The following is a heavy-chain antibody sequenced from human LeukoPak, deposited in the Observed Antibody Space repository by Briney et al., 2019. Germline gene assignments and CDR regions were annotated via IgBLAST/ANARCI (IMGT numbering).Heavy chain of an antibody. V-gene: IGHV3-23*01. J-gene: IGHJ3*02. CDR1: GFTFSSYA. CDR2: IGGSGGST. D-gene: IGHD6-19*01. Sequence: GGSLRLSCAASGFTFSSYAMSWVRQAPGKGLEWVSAIGGSGGSTYYADSVKGRFTISRDNSKNTLYLQMNSLRAEDTAVYYCAKDHRSSGWYGAFDIWGQGTMVTVSS. CDR3: AKDHRSSGWYGAFDI.